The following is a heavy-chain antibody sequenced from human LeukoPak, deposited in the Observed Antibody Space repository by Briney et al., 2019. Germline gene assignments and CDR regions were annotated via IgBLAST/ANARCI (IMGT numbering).Heavy chain of an antibody. CDR1: GYTFTGYY. D-gene: IGHD3-22*01. CDR3: ARDSSGLYYYYYYYMDV. V-gene: IGHV1-2*02. J-gene: IGHJ6*03. Sequence: ASVKVSCKACGYTFTGYYMHWVRQAPGQGLEWMGWINPNSGGTNYAQKFQGRVTMTRDTSISTAYMELSRLRSDDTAVYYCARDSSGLYYYYYYYMDVWGKGTTVTVSS. CDR2: INPNSGGT.